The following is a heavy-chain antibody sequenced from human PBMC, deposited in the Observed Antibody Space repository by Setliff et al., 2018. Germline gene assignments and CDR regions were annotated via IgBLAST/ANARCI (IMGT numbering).Heavy chain of an antibody. J-gene: IGHJ6*03. CDR1: GGSISTNAYF. CDR3: ARHVGSRSRGYNYYYYYMDV. CDR2: TYYSGDA. Sequence: PSETLSLTCTVSGGSISTNAYFWGWIRQSPGKGLEWIGNTYYSGDAYYNPSLKSRVTISVDTSRNQFSLKLSSVTAADTAVYHCARHVGSRSRGYNYYYYYMDVWGKGTTVTVSS. D-gene: IGHD3-10*01. V-gene: IGHV4-39*01.